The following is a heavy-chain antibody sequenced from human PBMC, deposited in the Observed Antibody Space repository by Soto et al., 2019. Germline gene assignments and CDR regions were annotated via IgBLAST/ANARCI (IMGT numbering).Heavy chain of an antibody. CDR2: IDYTGST. Sequence: SETLSLTCSVSAGSVSGSSHYWNRIRQTPGKGLEWIGYIDYTGSTNYNPSLKSRVTISVDTSKTQFSLKLSSVTAADTAVYYCARGGTSSRRAVAGYFQYWGQGTQVTVSS. V-gene: IGHV4-61*01. D-gene: IGHD1-7*01. CDR1: AGSVSGSSHY. J-gene: IGHJ1*01. CDR3: ARGGTSSRRAVAGYFQY.